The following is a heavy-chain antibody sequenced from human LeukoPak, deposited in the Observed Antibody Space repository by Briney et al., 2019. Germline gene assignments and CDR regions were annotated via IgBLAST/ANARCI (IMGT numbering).Heavy chain of an antibody. J-gene: IGHJ4*02. CDR2: INHSGST. CDR1: GGSFSGYY. Sequence: SETLSLTCAVYGGSFSGYYWSWIRQPPGKGLEWIGEINHSGSTNYNPSLKSRVTISVDTSKNQFSLKLSSVTAADTAVYYCARDLIMAAGTNPFRLGYWGQGTLVTVSS. D-gene: IGHD6-13*01. V-gene: IGHV4-34*01. CDR3: ARDLIMAAGTNPFRLGY.